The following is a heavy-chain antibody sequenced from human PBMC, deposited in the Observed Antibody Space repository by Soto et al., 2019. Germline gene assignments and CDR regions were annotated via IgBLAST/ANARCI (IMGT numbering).Heavy chain of an antibody. CDR2: ISAYNGNT. J-gene: IGHJ4*02. Sequence: GTSVAVSCPASVYTFASYGISGVRPAHGPGLEWMGWISAYNGNTNYAQKLQGRVTMTTDTSTSTAYMELRSLRSDDTAVYYCARAPRSYDFWIGYYALVDFWVQGTLVTV. D-gene: IGHD3-3*01. CDR1: VYTFASYG. CDR3: ARAPRSYDFWIGYYALVDF. V-gene: IGHV1-18*01.